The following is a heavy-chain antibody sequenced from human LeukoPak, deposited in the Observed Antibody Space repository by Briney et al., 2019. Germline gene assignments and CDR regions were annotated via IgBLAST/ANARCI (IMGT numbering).Heavy chain of an antibody. V-gene: IGHV1-18*01. CDR2: ISAYNGNT. CDR1: RYTFTSYG. CDR3: GTSNAGIAARRSYFDY. Sequence: ASVTVSSTASRYTFTSYGISWVRQAPGQGLEWMGWISAYNGNTNYAQKLQGRVTPTTDTSTSTAYMVLRSLRSDDTAVYYCGTSNAGIAARRSYFDYWGQGTLVTVSS. D-gene: IGHD6-6*01. J-gene: IGHJ4*02.